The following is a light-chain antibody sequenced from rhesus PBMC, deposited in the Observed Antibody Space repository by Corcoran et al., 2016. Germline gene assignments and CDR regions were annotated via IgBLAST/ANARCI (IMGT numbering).Light chain of an antibody. Sequence: DIQMTQSPSSLSASVGDTVTITCRASQGISSWLAWYQQKPGKAPKPLIDKASSLQRGVPSRFSGSGSGTDFTLTISSLQSEGFATYYCQQYSSRPWTFGQGTKVEVK. V-gene: IGKV1-22*01. CDR2: KAS. J-gene: IGKJ1*01. CDR1: QGISSW. CDR3: QQYSSRPWT.